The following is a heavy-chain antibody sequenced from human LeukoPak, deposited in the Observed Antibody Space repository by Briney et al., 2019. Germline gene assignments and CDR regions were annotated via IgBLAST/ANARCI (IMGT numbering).Heavy chain of an antibody. V-gene: IGHV3-30*18. J-gene: IGHJ4*02. D-gene: IGHD6-19*01. CDR1: GFTFSSYG. Sequence: GRSLRLSCAASGFTFSSYGMHWVRQAPGKGLEWVAVISYDGSNKYYADSVKGQFTISRDNSKNTLYLQMNSLRAEDTAVYYCAKTGSIAVSLGYWGQGTLVTVSS. CDR2: ISYDGSNK. CDR3: AKTGSIAVSLGY.